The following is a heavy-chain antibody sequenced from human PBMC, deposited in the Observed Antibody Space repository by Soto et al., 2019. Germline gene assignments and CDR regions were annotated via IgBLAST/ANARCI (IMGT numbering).Heavy chain of an antibody. D-gene: IGHD3-10*01. CDR3: AKKVNSGPGSQYFDY. Sequence: EVQLLESGGGLVQPGGSLRLSCAASGFTFSSYSMSWVRQAPGKGLEWVSGFRTSGDGGTTYYADSVKGRFTISRDNSKNMRFLQMNSLRAEDTAIYYCAKKVNSGPGSQYFDYWGQGTLVTVSS. V-gene: IGHV3-23*01. CDR1: GFTFSSYS. CDR2: FRTSGDGGTT. J-gene: IGHJ4*02.